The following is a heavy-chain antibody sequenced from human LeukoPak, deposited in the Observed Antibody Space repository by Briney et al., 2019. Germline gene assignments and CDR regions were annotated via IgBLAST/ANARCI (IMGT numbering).Heavy chain of an antibody. CDR2: IYYSGST. V-gene: IGHV4-59*01. D-gene: IGHD6-19*01. CDR1: GGSISSYY. Sequence: SSETLSLTCTVSGGSISSYYWSWIRQPPGKGLEWIGYIYYSGSTNYNPSLKSRVTMSVDTSKDQFSLKLSSVTAADTAVYYCASLAVAGTFDYWGQGTLVTVSS. CDR3: ASLAVAGTFDY. J-gene: IGHJ4*02.